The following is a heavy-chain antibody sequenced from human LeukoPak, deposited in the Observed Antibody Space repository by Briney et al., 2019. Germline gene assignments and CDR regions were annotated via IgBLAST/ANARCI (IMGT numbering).Heavy chain of an antibody. CDR3: ARSARHCNNGVCFTDYYIDL. V-gene: IGHV1-2*06. CDR1: GDTFIPAY. CDR2: INPNTVDT. D-gene: IGHD2-8*01. J-gene: IGHJ6*03. Sequence: GAPLKGSCKTSGDTFIPAYIPSVRHAPVHSLWWIGHINPNTVDTHYPHKIPSTVTMTRHTSLRTAHMEMRGLRADDTAVYYCARSARHCNNGVCFTDYYIDLWGKGTTVIVSS.